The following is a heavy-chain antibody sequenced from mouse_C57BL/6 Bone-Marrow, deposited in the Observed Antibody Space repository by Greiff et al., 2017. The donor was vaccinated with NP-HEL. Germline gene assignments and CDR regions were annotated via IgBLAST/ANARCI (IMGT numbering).Heavy chain of an antibody. Sequence: QVQLQQPGAELVKPGASVKMSCKASGYTFTSYWITWVKQRPGQGLEWIGDIYPGSGSTNYNEKFKSKATLTVDTSSSTSYMQLSSLTSEDSAVYYCALWLRLYYYAMDYWGQGTSVTVSS. D-gene: IGHD2-2*01. CDR1: GYTFTSYW. CDR3: ALWLRLYYYAMDY. J-gene: IGHJ4*01. CDR2: IYPGSGST. V-gene: IGHV1-55*01.